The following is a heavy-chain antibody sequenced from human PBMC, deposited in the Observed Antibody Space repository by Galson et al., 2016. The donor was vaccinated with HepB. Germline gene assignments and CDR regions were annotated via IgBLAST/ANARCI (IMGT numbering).Heavy chain of an antibody. Sequence: SLRLSCATSGFTFSDSYMTWVRQAPGKGLQWVSSISDSGYTINYADSVKGRFTVSRDNSKKSVFLQMSSLRVEDTAVYYCARMYYDFSGFRTYYFDSWGQGTLVTVSS. CDR2: ISDSGYTI. V-gene: IGHV3-11*01. CDR1: GFTFSDSY. CDR3: ARMYYDFSGFRTYYFDS. D-gene: IGHD3-3*01. J-gene: IGHJ4*02.